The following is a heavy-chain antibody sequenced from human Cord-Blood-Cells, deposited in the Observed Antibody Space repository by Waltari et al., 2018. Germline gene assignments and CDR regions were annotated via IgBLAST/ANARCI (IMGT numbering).Heavy chain of an antibody. D-gene: IGHD3-22*01. CDR1: GFTFSSYA. J-gene: IGHJ3*02. Sequence: QVQLVESGGGVVQPGRSLRLSCAASGFTFSSYAMHWVRKAPGKGLEWVAVISYDGSNKYYADSVKGRFTISRDNSKNTLYLQMNSLRAEDTAVYYCARDRVIVVVTHAFDIWGQGTMVTVSS. CDR2: ISYDGSNK. CDR3: ARDRVIVVVTHAFDI. V-gene: IGHV3-30-3*01.